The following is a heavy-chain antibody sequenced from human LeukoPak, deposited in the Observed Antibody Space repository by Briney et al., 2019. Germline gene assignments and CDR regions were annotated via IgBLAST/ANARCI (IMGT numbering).Heavy chain of an antibody. CDR1: GYTFTSYG. D-gene: IGHD6-19*01. Sequence: ASVKVSCKASGYTFTSYGISWVRQALGQGLEWMGWISGYNGNTKYAQKFQGRVTMTTDTSTSTAYMELRSLRSDDTAVYYCARESSGVAGTREFDYWGQGTLVTVSS. CDR3: ARESSGVAGTREFDY. J-gene: IGHJ4*02. CDR2: ISGYNGNT. V-gene: IGHV1-18*01.